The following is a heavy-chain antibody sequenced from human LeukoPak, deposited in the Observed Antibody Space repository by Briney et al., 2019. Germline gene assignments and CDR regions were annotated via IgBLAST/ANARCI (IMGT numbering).Heavy chain of an antibody. CDR2: INPNSGGT. CDR3: ARGGWSGYSYGSEPEKYFDY. CDR1: GYTFTGYY. J-gene: IGHJ4*02. D-gene: IGHD5-18*01. Sequence: GASVKVSCKASGYTFTGYYMHWVRQAPGQGLEWMGRINPNSGGTNDAQKLQGRVTMTTDTSISTAYMELSRLRSDDTALYYCARGGWSGYSYGSEPEKYFDYWGQGTLVTVSS. V-gene: IGHV1-2*06.